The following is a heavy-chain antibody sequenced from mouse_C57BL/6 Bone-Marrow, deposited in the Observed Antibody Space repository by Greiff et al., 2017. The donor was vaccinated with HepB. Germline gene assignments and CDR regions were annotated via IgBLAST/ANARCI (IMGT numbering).Heavy chain of an antibody. V-gene: IGHV14-4*01. CDR3: TKLLWEMDY. Sequence: EVKLMESGAELVRPGASVKLSCTASGFNIKDDYMHWVKQRPEQGLEWIGWIDPENGDTEYASKIQGKATITAHTSSNTAYLQLSSLTSEDTAVYYCTKLLWEMDYWGQGTSVTVSS. J-gene: IGHJ4*01. CDR1: GFNIKDDY. D-gene: IGHD2-1*01. CDR2: IDPENGDT.